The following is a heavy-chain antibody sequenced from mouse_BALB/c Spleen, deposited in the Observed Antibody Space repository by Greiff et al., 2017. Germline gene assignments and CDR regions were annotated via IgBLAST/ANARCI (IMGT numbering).Heavy chain of an antibody. Sequence: VQLQQSGAELVRPGTSVKISCKASGYTFTNYWLGWVKQRPGHGLEWIGDIYPGGGYTNYNEKFKGKATLTADTSSSTAYMQLSSLTSEDSAVYFCARKRNDGYYFDYWGQGTTLTVSS. CDR1: GYTFTNYW. CDR2: IYPGGGYT. J-gene: IGHJ2*01. D-gene: IGHD2-3*01. V-gene: IGHV1-63*02. CDR3: ARKRNDGYYFDY.